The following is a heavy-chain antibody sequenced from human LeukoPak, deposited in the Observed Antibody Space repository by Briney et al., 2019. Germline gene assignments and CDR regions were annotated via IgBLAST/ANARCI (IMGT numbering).Heavy chain of an antibody. CDR1: GFTFSSSG. CDR3: AKDYDFWSGYSSPTRGYFDY. V-gene: IGHV3-30*02. Sequence: PGGSLRLSCAASGFTFSSSGMHWVRQAPGKGLEWVAFIRFDGSNKYYADSVKGRFTISRDNSKNTLYLQMNSLRAEDAAVYYCAKDYDFWSGYSSPTRGYFDYWGQGTLVTVSS. CDR2: IRFDGSNK. J-gene: IGHJ4*02. D-gene: IGHD3-3*01.